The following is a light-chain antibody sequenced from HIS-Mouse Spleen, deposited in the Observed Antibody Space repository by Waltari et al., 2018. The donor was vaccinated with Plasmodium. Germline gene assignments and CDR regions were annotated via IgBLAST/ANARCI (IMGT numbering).Light chain of an antibody. J-gene: IGLJ3*02. CDR3: CSYAGSSTWL. V-gene: IGLV2-23*01. Sequence: QSALTQPASVSGSPGQSITISCTGTSSDVGSYNLVSWYHQHPGTAPKLMIYEGRKRPSVVSNRFSGSKSGNTASRTVSVLHAEDEASYYCCSYAGSSTWLFGGGTKLTVL. CDR1: SSDVGSYNL. CDR2: EGR.